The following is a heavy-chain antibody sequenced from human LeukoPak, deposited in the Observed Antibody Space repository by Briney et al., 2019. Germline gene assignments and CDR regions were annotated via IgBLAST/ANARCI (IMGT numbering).Heavy chain of an antibody. J-gene: IGHJ5*02. D-gene: IGHD3-22*01. CDR1: GYTFTSYA. Sequence: ASVKVSCKASGYTFTSYAMNWVRQAPGQGLEWMGWINTNTGNPTYAQGFTGRFVFSLDTSVSTTYLQISSLKAEDTAVYYCARRVPEIVVVAEFDPWGQGTLVTVSS. CDR3: ARRVPEIVVVAEFDP. CDR2: INTNTGNP. V-gene: IGHV7-4-1*02.